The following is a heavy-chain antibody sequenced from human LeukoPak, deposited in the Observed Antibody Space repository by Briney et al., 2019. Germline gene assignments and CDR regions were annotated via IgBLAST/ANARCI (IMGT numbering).Heavy chain of an antibody. CDR2: IYYSGST. D-gene: IGHD4-17*01. Sequence: SETLSLTCTVSGGSISSGDYYWSWIRQPPGKGLEWIGYIYYSGSTYYNPSLKSRVTISVDTSKNQFSLKLSSVTAADTAVYYCARVTATTVTTSVYYYGMDVWGQGTTVTVSS. CDR1: GGSISSGDYY. CDR3: ARVTATTVTTSVYYYGMDV. V-gene: IGHV4-30-4*01. J-gene: IGHJ6*02.